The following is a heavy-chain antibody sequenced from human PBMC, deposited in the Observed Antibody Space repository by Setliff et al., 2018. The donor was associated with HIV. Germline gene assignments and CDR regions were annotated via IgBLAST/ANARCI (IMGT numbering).Heavy chain of an antibody. D-gene: IGHD3-3*01. CDR2: IIPKSGET. Sequence: GASVKVSCKSSGYTFTAHHIHWVRQAPGQGPEWMGWIIPKSGETSYAEKVRGRVTMTRDTSLSTAYMELSWVTSDDTAVYYCARVVDRDYDFWSAYEYWGQGTMVTVSS. CDR3: ARVVDRDYDFWSAYEY. J-gene: IGHJ4*02. CDR1: GYTFTAHH. V-gene: IGHV1-2*02.